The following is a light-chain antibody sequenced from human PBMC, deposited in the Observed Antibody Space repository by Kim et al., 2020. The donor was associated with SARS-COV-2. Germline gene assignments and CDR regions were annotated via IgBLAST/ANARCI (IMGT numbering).Light chain of an antibody. J-gene: IGLJ2*01. CDR1: KLGDEY. CDR3: QAWDSSTVV. Sequence: VSPGQTASITCSGDKLGDEYACWYQQKPGQSPVLVIYHDSTRPSGIPERFSGSNSGNTATLTISGTQAMDEADYYCQAWDSSTVVFGGGTQLTVL. CDR2: HDS. V-gene: IGLV3-1*01.